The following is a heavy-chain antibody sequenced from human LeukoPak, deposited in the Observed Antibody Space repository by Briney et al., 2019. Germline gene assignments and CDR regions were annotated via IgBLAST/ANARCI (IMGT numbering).Heavy chain of an antibody. CDR2: IKSKTAGGTT. D-gene: IGHD1-26*01. Sequence: GGSLRLSCAASGFTFSNAWMTWVRQAPGKGLEWVGRIKSKTAGGTTDYAAPVKGRFTISRDDSKNTLYLQMGSLKTEDTAVYYCTTGESMVGTTIHVRWADWGQGALVTVSS. V-gene: IGHV3-15*01. CDR1: GFTFSNAW. J-gene: IGHJ4*02. CDR3: TTGESMVGTTIHVRWAD.